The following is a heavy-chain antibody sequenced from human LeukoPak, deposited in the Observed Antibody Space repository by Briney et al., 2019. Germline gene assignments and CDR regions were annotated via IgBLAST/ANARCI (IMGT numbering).Heavy chain of an antibody. J-gene: IGHJ4*02. D-gene: IGHD2/OR15-2a*01. Sequence: ASVKVSCKASGYTFTGYYMHWVRQAPGHGLEWVGWINANSGATKFAQKFQDRVIMTRDMSMITVCMILSKLIFDVTAVYFCARDRTTADFDYWGQGPLVTVSS. CDR1: GYTFTGYY. V-gene: IGHV1-2*02. CDR2: INANSGAT. CDR3: ARDRTTADFDY.